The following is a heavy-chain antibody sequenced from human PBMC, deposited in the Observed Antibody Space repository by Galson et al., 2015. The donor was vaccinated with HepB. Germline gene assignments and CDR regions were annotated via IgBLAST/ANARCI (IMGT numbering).Heavy chain of an antibody. D-gene: IGHD6-19*01. CDR3: ARDWGIAVTGTWWFDP. Sequence: SLRLSSAASGFTFSRYNMNWVRQAPGKGLEWVSSISTTSDYIYYADSVKGRFTISRDNAKNSLYLQMNSLRAEDTAVYYCARDWGIAVTGTWWFDPWGQGTLVTVSS. CDR2: ISTTSDYI. V-gene: IGHV3-21*01. J-gene: IGHJ5*02. CDR1: GFTFSRYN.